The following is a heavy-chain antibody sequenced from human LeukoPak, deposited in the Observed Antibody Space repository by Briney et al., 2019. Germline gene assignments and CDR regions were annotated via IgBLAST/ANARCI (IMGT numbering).Heavy chain of an antibody. CDR1: GFTFSNYP. Sequence: PGSSLIFSCSSAGFTFSNYPMHWVRQTPGKVLEWGAVISYDGSNKYYSDSVKGRSTVSRDNSNNTLSLQINSLRPEDTAVYYCARAPRLLTGNNGVDCWGLGTRVTVPS. CDR3: ARAPRLLTGNNGVDC. CDR2: ISYDGSNK. D-gene: IGHD2-21*01. V-gene: IGHV3-30*01. J-gene: IGHJ4*02.